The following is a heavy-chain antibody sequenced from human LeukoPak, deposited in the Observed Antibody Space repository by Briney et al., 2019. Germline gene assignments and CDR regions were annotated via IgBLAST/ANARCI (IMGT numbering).Heavy chain of an antibody. CDR2: ISSSSSTI. CDR1: GFTFSSYS. D-gene: IGHD3-3*01. Sequence: GGSLRLSCAASGFTFSSYSMNWVRQAPGKGLEWVSYISSSSSTIYYADSVKGRFTISRDNAKNSLYLQTNSLRAEDTAVYYCASLWSGYRFDPWGQGALVTVSS. CDR3: ASLWSGYRFDP. J-gene: IGHJ5*02. V-gene: IGHV3-48*04.